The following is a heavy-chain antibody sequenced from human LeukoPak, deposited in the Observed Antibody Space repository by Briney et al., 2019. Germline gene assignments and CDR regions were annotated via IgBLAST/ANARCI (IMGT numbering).Heavy chain of an antibody. J-gene: IGHJ4*02. D-gene: IGHD4-17*01. CDR3: ARDYGDFNFDY. CDR1: GGSINGYY. CDR2: IYYTGST. Sequence: TSETLSLTCTVSGGSINGYYWSWIRQSPGKGLESLGYIYYTGSTNYNPSLKSRVTMSVDTSRNQFFLRLSSVTAADTAVYYCARDYGDFNFDYWGQGTLVTVSS. V-gene: IGHV4-59*12.